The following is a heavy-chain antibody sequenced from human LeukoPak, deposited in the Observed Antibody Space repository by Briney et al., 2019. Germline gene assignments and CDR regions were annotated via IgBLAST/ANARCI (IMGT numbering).Heavy chain of an antibody. CDR2: IYYSGST. V-gene: IGHV4-31*03. CDR3: ARGRLENSRAGWFDP. D-gene: IGHD2/OR15-2a*01. CDR1: GGSISSGGYY. Sequence: SETLSLTCTVSGGSISSGGYYWSWIRQHPGKGLEWIGYIYYSGSTYYNPSLKSRVTISVDTSKNQFSLKLSSVTAADTAVYYCARGRLENSRAGWFDPWGQGTLVTVSS. J-gene: IGHJ5*02.